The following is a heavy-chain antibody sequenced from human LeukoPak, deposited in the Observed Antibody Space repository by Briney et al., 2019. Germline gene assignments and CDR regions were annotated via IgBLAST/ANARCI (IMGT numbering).Heavy chain of an antibody. V-gene: IGHV1-18*01. J-gene: IGHJ4*02. CDR3: ARDMGIAAAGTCGY. CDR2: ISAYNGNT. CDR1: GYTFTSYG. D-gene: IGHD6-13*01. Sequence: GASVKVSCKASGYTFTSYGISWVRQAPRQGLEWMGWISAYNGNTNYAQKLQGRVTMTTDTSTSTAYMELRSLRSDDTAVYYCARDMGIAAAGTCGYWGQGTLVTVSS.